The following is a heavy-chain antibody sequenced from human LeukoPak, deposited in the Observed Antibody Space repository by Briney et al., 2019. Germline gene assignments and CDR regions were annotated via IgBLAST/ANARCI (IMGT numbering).Heavy chain of an antibody. D-gene: IGHD5-12*01. Sequence: ASVKVSCKASGYTFTSYGISWVRQAPGKGLEWMGWINAYNGNTNYTQKLQGRVTMTTDTSTSTAYMALRSLRSDDTAVYYCARGSSGYDYYFYYGMDVWGQGTTVTVSS. CDR2: INAYNGNT. V-gene: IGHV1-18*01. CDR1: GYTFTSYG. CDR3: ARGSSGYDYYFYYGMDV. J-gene: IGHJ6*02.